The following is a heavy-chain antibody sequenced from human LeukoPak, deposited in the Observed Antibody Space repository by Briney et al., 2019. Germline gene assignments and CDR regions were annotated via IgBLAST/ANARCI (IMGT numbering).Heavy chain of an antibody. CDR3: ASQYDFWSGYYDY. CDR2: ISSSGSTI. CDR1: GFTFSDYY. J-gene: IGHJ4*02. V-gene: IGHV3-11*01. Sequence: GGSLRLSCAASGFTFSDYYMSWIRQAPGKGLEWVSYISSSGSTIYYANSVKGRFTISRDNAKNSLYLQMNSLRAEDTAVYYCASQYDFWSGYYDYWGQGTLVTVSS. D-gene: IGHD3-3*01.